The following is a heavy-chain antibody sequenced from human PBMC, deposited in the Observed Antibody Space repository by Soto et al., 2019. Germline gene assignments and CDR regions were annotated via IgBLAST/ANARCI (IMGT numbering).Heavy chain of an antibody. CDR2: IIPILGIA. D-gene: IGHD4-17*01. CDR1: GDTFSSYA. Sequence: GASVKVSCKASGDTFSSYAISWVRQAPGQGLEWMGRIIPILGIANYAQKCEGRVTITADKSTSTAYMELSSLRSEDTAVYYCARSGDYGVDYYYYGMDVW. V-gene: IGHV1-69*04. CDR3: ARSGDYGVDYYYYGMDV. J-gene: IGHJ6*01.